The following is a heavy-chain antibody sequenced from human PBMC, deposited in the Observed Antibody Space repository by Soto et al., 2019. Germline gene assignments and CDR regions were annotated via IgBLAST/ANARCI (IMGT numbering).Heavy chain of an antibody. CDR3: EKDIASSSWGAFDI. V-gene: IGHV3-30*18. CDR2: ISYDGSNK. J-gene: IGHJ3*02. CDR1: GFTFSSYG. D-gene: IGHD6-13*01. Sequence: PGGSLRLSCAASGFTFSSYGMHWVRQAPGKGLEWVAVISYDGSNKYYADSVKGRFTISRDNSKNTLYLQMNSLRAEDTAVYYCEKDIASSSWGAFDIWGQGTMVTVSS.